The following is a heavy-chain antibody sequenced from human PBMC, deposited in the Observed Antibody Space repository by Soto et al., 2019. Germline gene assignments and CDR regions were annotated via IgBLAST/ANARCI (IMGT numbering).Heavy chain of an antibody. CDR2: ISTYNGDT. Sequence: QVQLVQSGAEVKKPGASVKVSCKASGYTFTRSGISWVRQAPGQGIEWMGWISTYNGDTNYAQTFQGRVTMTTDTSTSTVHMEVRSLRSDDTAVYYCAREGVAPYYYYGMDVLGQGTPVTVAS. J-gene: IGHJ6*02. CDR3: AREGVAPYYYYGMDV. CDR1: GYTFTRSG. V-gene: IGHV1-18*01.